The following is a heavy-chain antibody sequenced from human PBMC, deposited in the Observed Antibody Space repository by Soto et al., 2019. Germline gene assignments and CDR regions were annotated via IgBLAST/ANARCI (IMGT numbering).Heavy chain of an antibody. V-gene: IGHV4-30-2*01. CDR3: ASSIVLVPAARSEWFDP. J-gene: IGHJ5*02. Sequence: SETLSLTCAVSGGSISSGGYSWSWIRQPPRKGLEWIGYIYHSGSTYYNPSLKSRVTISVDRSKSQFSLKLSSVTAADTAVYYCASSIVLVPAARSEWFDPWGQGTLVTVSS. CDR2: IYHSGST. D-gene: IGHD2-2*01. CDR1: GGSISSGGYS.